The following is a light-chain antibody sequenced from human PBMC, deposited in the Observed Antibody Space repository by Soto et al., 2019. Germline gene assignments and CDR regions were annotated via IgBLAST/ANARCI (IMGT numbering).Light chain of an antibody. CDR2: EVS. J-gene: IGLJ1*01. CDR3: SSYTSSSTPFV. CDR1: SSDVGGYNY. V-gene: IGLV2-14*01. Sequence: QSALTQPASVSGSPGQSITISCTGTSSDVGGYNYVSWYQQHPGKAPKLMIYEVSNRPSGVSNRFSGSKSGNTASLTISGLQAEDEADYYCSSYTSSSTPFVFVPGTKLTVL.